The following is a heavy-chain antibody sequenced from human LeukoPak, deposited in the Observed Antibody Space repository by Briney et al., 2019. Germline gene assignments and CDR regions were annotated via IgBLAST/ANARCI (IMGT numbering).Heavy chain of an antibody. Sequence: GGSLRLSCAASGFTFSSYGMHWVRQAPGKGLEWVAFIRYDGSNKYYADSVKGRFTISRDNSKNTLYLQMSSLRAEDTAVYYCANSHDCGGDCYSYWGQGTLVTVSS. CDR1: GFTFSSYG. V-gene: IGHV3-30*02. D-gene: IGHD2-21*01. CDR2: IRYDGSNK. J-gene: IGHJ4*02. CDR3: ANSHDCGGDCYSY.